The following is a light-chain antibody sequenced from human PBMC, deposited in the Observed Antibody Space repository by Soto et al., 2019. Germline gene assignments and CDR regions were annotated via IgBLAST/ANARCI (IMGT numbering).Light chain of an antibody. J-gene: IGKJ5*01. Sequence: EIVLAQSPGTLSLSPGERATLSCRASQSVSSRYLACYQQKPGQAPRLXIXGASSRATGIPDRFSGSGSGTEFTLTISSLQSEDFAVYYCQQYNNWHPITFGQGTRLEIK. CDR2: GAS. V-gene: IGKV3D-15*01. CDR1: QSVSSRY. CDR3: QQYNNWHPIT.